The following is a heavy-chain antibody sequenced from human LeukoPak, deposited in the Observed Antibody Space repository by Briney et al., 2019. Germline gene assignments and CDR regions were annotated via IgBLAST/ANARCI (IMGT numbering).Heavy chain of an antibody. V-gene: IGHV3-23*01. D-gene: IGHD3-9*01. CDR3: AKEDYDILTGYSWGGGVGMDV. CDR2: ICGSGDST. CDR1: GFTFSCYA. J-gene: IGHJ6*02. Sequence: GGSLSLSCVASGFTFSCYAMSWVRLAAWRGLGWVSSICGSGDSTYYADSVKGRCTISGDKSKNTLYLQKNSLRAEDTAVYYCAKEDYDILTGYSWGGGVGMDVWGQGTTVTVSS.